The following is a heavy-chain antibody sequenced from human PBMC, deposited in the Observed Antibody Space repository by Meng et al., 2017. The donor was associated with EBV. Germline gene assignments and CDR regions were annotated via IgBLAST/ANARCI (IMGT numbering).Heavy chain of an antibody. CDR1: GFTFSSYA. V-gene: IGHV3-23*04. Sequence: VRRVGPGGGLGQPGGSLRSSFAASGFTFSSYAMSWVRQAPGKGLEWVSAISGSGGSTYYADSVKGRFTISRDNSKNTLYLQMNSLRAEDTAVYYCAKDLAGGIAVDYWGQGTLVTVSS. J-gene: IGHJ4*02. D-gene: IGHD6-13*01. CDR3: AKDLAGGIAVDY. CDR2: ISGSGGST.